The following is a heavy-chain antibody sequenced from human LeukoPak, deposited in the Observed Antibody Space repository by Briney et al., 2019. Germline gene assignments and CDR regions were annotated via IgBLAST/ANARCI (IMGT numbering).Heavy chain of an antibody. D-gene: IGHD3-22*01. V-gene: IGHV1-8*01. CDR3: ARGESPYYYDSSGYGP. Sequence: GASVKVSCKASGYTFTSYDINWVRQATGQGLEWMGWMNPNSGNTGYAQKFQGRVTITRNTSISTAYMELSSLRSEDTAVYYCARGESPYYYDSSGYGPWGQGTLVTVSS. CDR1: GYTFTSYD. CDR2: MNPNSGNT. J-gene: IGHJ5*02.